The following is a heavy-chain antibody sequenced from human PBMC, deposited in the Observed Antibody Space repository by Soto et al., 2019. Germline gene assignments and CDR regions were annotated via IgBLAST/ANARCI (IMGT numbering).Heavy chain of an antibody. CDR2: IYYTGST. V-gene: IGHV4-59*08. D-gene: IGHD4-17*01. CDR1: GGSTSNNY. Sequence: SETLSLTCTVSGGSTSNNYWSWIRQPPGKGLEWIGYIYYTGSTNYNPSLKSRVTISLDSSKNQFSLKMNSVTAADTAVYYCARIGLTTALLWGQGTLVTVSS. CDR3: ARIGLTTALL. J-gene: IGHJ4*02.